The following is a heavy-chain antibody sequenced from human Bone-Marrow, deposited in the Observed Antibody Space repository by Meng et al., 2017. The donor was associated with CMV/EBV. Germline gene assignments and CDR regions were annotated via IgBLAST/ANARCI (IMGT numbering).Heavy chain of an antibody. CDR2: IYSGGST. D-gene: IGHD1-26*01. J-gene: IGHJ3*01. V-gene: IGHV3-53*05. Sequence: GGSLRLSCAASGFTVSSHYMSWVRQAPGKGLEWVSVIYSGGSTYYADSVKGRFTISRDNSKNTLYLQMNSLRAEDTAVYYCTRSKSGSFPAGDAFDFWGHGTMVTVSS. CDR1: GFTVSSHY. CDR3: TRSKSGSFPAGDAFDF.